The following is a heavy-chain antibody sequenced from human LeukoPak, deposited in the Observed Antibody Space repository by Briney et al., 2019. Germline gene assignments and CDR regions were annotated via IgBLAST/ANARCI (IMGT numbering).Heavy chain of an antibody. D-gene: IGHD5-18*01. V-gene: IGHV4-61*02. Sequence: PSQTMSLTCTASGGSVSSGGYYWSWIRQPAGQEPEWIGRIYPSGNTNYNPSLNSRVTISMDTSKNQFFLNLRSVTAADTAVYYCARVEATATAYFDYWGQGTLVTVSS. CDR1: GGSVSSGGYY. CDR2: IYPSGNT. CDR3: ARVEATATAYFDY. J-gene: IGHJ4*02.